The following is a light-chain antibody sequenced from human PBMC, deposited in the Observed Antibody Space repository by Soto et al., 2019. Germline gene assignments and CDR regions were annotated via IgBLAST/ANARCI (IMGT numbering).Light chain of an antibody. J-gene: IGLJ3*02. V-gene: IGLV2-18*02. CDR1: SSDVGSYNR. CDR2: EVT. Sequence: QSVLTQPPSVSGSPGQSVTISCTGTSSDVGSYNRVSWYQQPPGTAPKLMIYEVTNRPSGIPNRFSASKSGNTASLTISGLQAEDEAAYYCTSYTSSRTWVFGGGTKLTVL. CDR3: TSYTSSRTWV.